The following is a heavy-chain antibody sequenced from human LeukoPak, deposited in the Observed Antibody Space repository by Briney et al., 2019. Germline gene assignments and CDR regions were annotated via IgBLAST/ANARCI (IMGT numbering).Heavy chain of an antibody. J-gene: IGHJ4*02. CDR3: ARSDLAWDTAMAADY. V-gene: IGHV3-11*01. Sequence: GGSLRLSCAASGFTFSDYYMSWIRQAPGKGLEWVSYISSSGSTIYYADSVKGRFTISRDNAKNSLYLQMNSLRAEDTAVYYCARSDLAWDTAMAADYWGQGTLVTVSS. CDR2: ISSSGSTI. D-gene: IGHD5-18*01. CDR1: GFTFSDYY.